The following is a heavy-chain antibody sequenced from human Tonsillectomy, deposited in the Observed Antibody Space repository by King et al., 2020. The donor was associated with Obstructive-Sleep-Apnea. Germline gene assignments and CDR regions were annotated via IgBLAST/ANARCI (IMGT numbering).Heavy chain of an antibody. CDR1: GGSISSSDW. Sequence: QVQLQESGPGLVKPSGTLSLTCAVSGGSISSSDWWSWVRQPPGKGLEWIGEIYHSGSTNYIPSLKSRVTISVDKSKNQLFLKLSSVTSAGTAVYYCARSPGGEAFFDYWGQGTLVTVSS. D-gene: IGHD3-16*01. CDR3: ARSPGGEAFFDY. CDR2: IYHSGST. V-gene: IGHV4-4*02. J-gene: IGHJ4*02.